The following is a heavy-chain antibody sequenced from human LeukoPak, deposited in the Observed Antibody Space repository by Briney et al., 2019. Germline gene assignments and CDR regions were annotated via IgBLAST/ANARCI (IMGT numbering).Heavy chain of an antibody. J-gene: IGHJ5*02. Sequence: GASVKVSCKASGYTFTSYAMNWVRQAPGQGLEWMGWINTNTGNPTYAQGFTGRFVFSLDTSVSTAYLQISSLKAEDTAVYYCARDPHLGVGSGFNWFDPWGQGTLVTVSS. CDR2: INTNTGNP. D-gene: IGHD6-19*01. V-gene: IGHV7-4-1*02. CDR1: GYTFTSYA. CDR3: ARDPHLGVGSGFNWFDP.